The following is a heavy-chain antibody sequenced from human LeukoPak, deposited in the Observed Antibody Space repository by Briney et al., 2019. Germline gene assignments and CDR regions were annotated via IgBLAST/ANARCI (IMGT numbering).Heavy chain of an antibody. J-gene: IGHJ4*02. CDR2: IYYSGST. D-gene: IGHD5-12*01. CDR1: GGSISSYC. Sequence: SETLSLTCTVSGGSISSYCWSWIRQPPGKGLEWIGYIYYSGSTNYNPSLKSRVTISVDTSKNQFSLKVTSLTAADTAVYYCARAPGTVAIDYWGQGTLVTVSS. V-gene: IGHV4-59*12. CDR3: ARAPGTVAIDY.